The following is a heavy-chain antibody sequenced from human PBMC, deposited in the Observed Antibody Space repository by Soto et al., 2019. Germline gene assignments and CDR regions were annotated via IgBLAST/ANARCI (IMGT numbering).Heavy chain of an antibody. D-gene: IGHD2-15*01. J-gene: IGHJ4*02. Sequence: PPETLSLTCIVSGGSISSSSYYWGWIRQPPGKGLEWIASIYYSGSTYYNPSLEGRVTISVDTSKNQFSLKLSSVTAADTAVYYCAILRGYLDYWGQGTLVTVSS. CDR2: IYYSGST. CDR3: AILRGYLDY. CDR1: GGSISSSSYY. V-gene: IGHV4-39*01.